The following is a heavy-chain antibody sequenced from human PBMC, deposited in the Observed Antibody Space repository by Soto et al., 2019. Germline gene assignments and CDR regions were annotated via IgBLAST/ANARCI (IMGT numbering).Heavy chain of an antibody. Sequence: TGGSLRLSCAASGFTFSYYAMSWVRQAPGKGLEWVSAIGGSGGSTYDADSVKGRFTISRDNSKNTLYLHMHSLRAEDTAVYYCAKGHYYDSSGYYATTYSDSWGQGTLVTVSS. J-gene: IGHJ4*02. D-gene: IGHD3-22*01. CDR3: AKGHYYDSSGYYATTYSDS. CDR1: GFTFSYYA. CDR2: IGGSGGST. V-gene: IGHV3-23*01.